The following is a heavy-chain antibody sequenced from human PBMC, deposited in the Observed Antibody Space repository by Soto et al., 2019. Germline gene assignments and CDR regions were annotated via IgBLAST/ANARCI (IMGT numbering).Heavy chain of an antibody. J-gene: IGHJ4*02. CDR1: GFTFSSYG. CDR2: ISYDGSNK. CDR3: AKDFPSYSGLDY. Sequence: QPGGSLRLSCAASGFTFSSYGMHWVRQAPGKGLEWVAVISYDGSNKYYADSVKGRFTISRDNSKNTLYLQMNSLRAEDTAVYYCAKDFPSYSGLDYWGQGTLVTVSS. D-gene: IGHD5-12*01. V-gene: IGHV3-30*18.